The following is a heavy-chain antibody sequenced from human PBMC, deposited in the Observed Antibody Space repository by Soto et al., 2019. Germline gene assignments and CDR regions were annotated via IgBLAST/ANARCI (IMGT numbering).Heavy chain of an antibody. CDR1: GITLSNAW. CDR2: IRSKGDGGAT. Sequence: EVQLAESGGGLVEPGGSLRLSCAGSGITLSNAWMNRVRQAAGKGLEWVGRIRSKGDGGATEYAAPVKGRFTFSRDDSQNTLFLQMSALKPEDTGVYFCTSTRPGTNVFDIWGPGTMVIVSS. D-gene: IGHD1-1*01. J-gene: IGHJ3*02. V-gene: IGHV3-15*01. CDR3: TSTRPGTNVFDI.